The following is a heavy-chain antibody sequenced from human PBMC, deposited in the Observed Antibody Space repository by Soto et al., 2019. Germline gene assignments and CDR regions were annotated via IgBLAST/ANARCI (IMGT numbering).Heavy chain of an antibody. V-gene: IGHV3-30*18. CDR1: GFSFSSYG. CDR3: AKDVGFSNRWDFDY. Sequence: QVQLVESGGGVVQPGRSLRLSCAASGFSFSSYGMHWVRQAPGKGLKWVAVISYDGRNKYYADSVKGRFTISRDNSKNTLYLKMNSLRAEDTAVDYCAKDVGFSNRWDFDYWGQGTLVTVSS. CDR2: ISYDGRNK. J-gene: IGHJ4*02. D-gene: IGHD6-13*01.